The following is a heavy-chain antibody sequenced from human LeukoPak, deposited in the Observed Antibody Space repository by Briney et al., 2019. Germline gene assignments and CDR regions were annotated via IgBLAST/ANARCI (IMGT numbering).Heavy chain of an antibody. CDR3: ARDSRRYFESNWFDP. V-gene: IGHV4-38-2*02. CDR1: GYSISIGNY. CDR2: IYHSGST. J-gene: IGHJ5*02. D-gene: IGHD3-9*01. Sequence: SETLSLTCTVSGYSISIGNYWDWIRQPPGKGLEWIGSIYHSGSTYYNPSLKSRVTISVDTSKNQFSLKLSSVTAADTAVYYCARDSRRYFESNWFDPWGQGTLVTVSS.